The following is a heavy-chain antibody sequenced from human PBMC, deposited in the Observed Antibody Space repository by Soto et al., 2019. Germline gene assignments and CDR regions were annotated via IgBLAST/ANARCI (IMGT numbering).Heavy chain of an antibody. Sequence: QVQLVQSGAEVKKPGASVKVSCKASGYTFTGYYMHWVRQAPGQELEWMGWINPNSGGTNYAQKFAGGVTMTRHTALSTAYMELSRLRSDDTAVYYCARAAVDSSGYHFDYWGQGTLVTVSS. CDR3: ARAAVDSSGYHFDY. V-gene: IGHV1-2*02. CDR2: INPNSGGT. CDR1: GYTFTGYY. J-gene: IGHJ4*02. D-gene: IGHD3-22*01.